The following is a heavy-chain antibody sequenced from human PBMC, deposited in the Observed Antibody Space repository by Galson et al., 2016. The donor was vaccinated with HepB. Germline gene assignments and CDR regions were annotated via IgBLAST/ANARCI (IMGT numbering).Heavy chain of an antibody. CDR3: ARGATLSYGMDV. CDR2: INPSTGTT. V-gene: IGHV1-46*01. Sequence: SVKVSCKASGYTFSSYYIHWVRQAPGQGLEWMGIINPSTGTTTYAQKFQGRVTITRDTSASTAYMELSSLRSEDTAVYYCARGATLSYGMDVWGQGTTVTVSS. J-gene: IGHJ6*02. CDR1: GYTFSSYY.